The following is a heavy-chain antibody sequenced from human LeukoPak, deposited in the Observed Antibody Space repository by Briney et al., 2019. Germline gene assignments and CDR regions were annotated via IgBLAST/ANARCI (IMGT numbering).Heavy chain of an antibody. CDR3: AKKSRPHYYDSSGYSDY. CDR1: GFTFSSYA. Sequence: GGSLRLSCAASGFTFSSYAMSWVRQAPGKGLEWVSAISGSGGSTYYADSVEGRFTISRDNSKNTLYLQMNSLRAEDTAVYYCAKKSRPHYYDSSGYSDYWGQGTLVTVSS. CDR2: ISGSGGST. D-gene: IGHD3-22*01. J-gene: IGHJ4*02. V-gene: IGHV3-23*01.